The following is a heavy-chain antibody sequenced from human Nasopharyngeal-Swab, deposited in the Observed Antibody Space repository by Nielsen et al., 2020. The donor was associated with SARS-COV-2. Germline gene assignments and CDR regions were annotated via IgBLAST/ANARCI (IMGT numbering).Heavy chain of an antibody. Sequence: SETLSLTCTVSGDSVSSGSYYWSCIRQPPGKGLEWIGYIYYSRNTNYNPSLKSRVTISVDTSKTQFSLKLSSVTAADTAVYYCARGRLVSGWYYYYFDYWGQGTLVTVSS. J-gene: IGHJ4*02. V-gene: IGHV4-61*01. CDR1: GDSVSSGSYY. CDR2: IYYSRNT. D-gene: IGHD6-19*01. CDR3: ARGRLVSGWYYYYFDY.